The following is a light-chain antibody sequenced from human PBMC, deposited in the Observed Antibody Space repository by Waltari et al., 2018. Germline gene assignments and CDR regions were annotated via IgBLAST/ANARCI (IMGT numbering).Light chain of an antibody. CDR3: QSYDRSRSGWV. CDR2: GNS. Sequence: QSVLTQPPSVSGAPGQRVTISCPGSSSNIGAGYDVHWYQQLPGTAPKLLIYGNSNRPSGVPDRFSGSKSGTSASPAITGLQAEDEADYYCQSYDRSRSGWVFGGGTKLTVL. CDR1: SSNIGAGYD. J-gene: IGLJ3*02. V-gene: IGLV1-40*01.